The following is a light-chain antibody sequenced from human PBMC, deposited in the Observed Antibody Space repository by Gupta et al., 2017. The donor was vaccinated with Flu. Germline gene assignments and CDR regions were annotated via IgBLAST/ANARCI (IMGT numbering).Light chain of an antibody. J-gene: IGKJ4*01. CDR3: HQYNTWLLT. V-gene: IGKV3-15*01. CDR1: QRASSN. CDR2: GAS. Sequence: EIVMTQSPATLSVSPGETATLTCRASQRASSNLAWYQQRPGQAPRLLIYGASTRANGLPARFSGSGSGTEFTLTISSLQSEDFAVYYCHQYNTWLLTFGGGTKVEIK.